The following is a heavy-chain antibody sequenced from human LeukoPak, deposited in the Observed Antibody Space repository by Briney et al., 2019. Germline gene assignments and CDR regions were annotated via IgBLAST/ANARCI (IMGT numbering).Heavy chain of an antibody. Sequence: GGSLRLSCAASGFTFSSYSTNWVRQAPGKGLEWISFISSSSSYIDYADSVKGRFTISRDNTKNSLFLQMNNLRAEDTAVYYCARRGYYYDSSGYYSYEGRDYWGQGTLVTVSS. D-gene: IGHD3-22*01. CDR2: ISSSSSYI. CDR3: ARRGYYYDSSGYYSYEGRDY. CDR1: GFTFSSYS. J-gene: IGHJ4*02. V-gene: IGHV3-21*01.